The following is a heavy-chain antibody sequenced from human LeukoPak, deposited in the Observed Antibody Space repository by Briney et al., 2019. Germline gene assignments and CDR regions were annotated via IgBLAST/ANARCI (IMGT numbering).Heavy chain of an antibody. J-gene: IGHJ4*02. CDR2: IWYDGSNK. V-gene: IGHV3-33*01. CDR3: ARSGRYYYGSGSYSPSCFDY. Sequence: SGRSLRLSCAASGFTFSSYGMHWVRQAPGKGLEWVAVIWYDGSNKYYADSVKGRFTISRDNSKNTLYLQMNSLRAEDTAVYYCARSGRYYYGSGSYSPSCFDYWGQGTLVTVSS. CDR1: GFTFSSYG. D-gene: IGHD3-10*01.